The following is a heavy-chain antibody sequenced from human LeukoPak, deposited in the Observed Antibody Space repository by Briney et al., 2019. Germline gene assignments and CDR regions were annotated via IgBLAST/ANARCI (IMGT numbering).Heavy chain of an antibody. D-gene: IGHD2-21*02. CDR1: GYIFTGHY. J-gene: IGHJ6*02. Sequence: GASVKVSCKASGYIFTGHYMYWVRQAPGQGLEWMGRINPYNGDTKYAQKFQGRVTMTRETSITTAYMELNSLRSDDTAVYYCASVVYCGGHCSSRYYYGMDVWGQGTTVTVSS. CDR3: ASVVYCGGHCSSRYYYGMDV. CDR2: INPYNGDT. V-gene: IGHV1-2*06.